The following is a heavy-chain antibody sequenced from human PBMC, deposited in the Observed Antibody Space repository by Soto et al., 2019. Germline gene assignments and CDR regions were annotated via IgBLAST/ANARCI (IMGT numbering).Heavy chain of an antibody. CDR1: GYTFTSYG. Sequence: QVQLVQSGAEVKKPGASVKVSCKASGYTFTSYGISWVRQAPGQGLEWMGWISAYNGNTNYAQNLQGRVTMTTDTSTSTAYMELRSLRSDDTGIYYCARWGYYFDSSGFYHHAFDIWGQGTMVTVSS. CDR2: ISAYNGNT. CDR3: ARWGYYFDSSGFYHHAFDI. J-gene: IGHJ3*02. V-gene: IGHV1-18*04. D-gene: IGHD3-22*01.